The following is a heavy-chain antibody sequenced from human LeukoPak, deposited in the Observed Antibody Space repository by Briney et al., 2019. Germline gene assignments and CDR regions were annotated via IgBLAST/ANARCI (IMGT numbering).Heavy chain of an antibody. J-gene: IGHJ4*02. CDR3: ARAQRWLQLRIDY. CDR2: INPNSGGT. Sequence: ASVKVSCKASGYTFTGYYMHWVRQAPGQGLEWMGWINPNSGGTNYAQKFQGRVTMTRDTSISTAYMELSRLRSDDTAVYYCARAQRWLQLRIDYWGQGTLVTVSS. CDR1: GYTFTGYY. V-gene: IGHV1-2*02. D-gene: IGHD5-24*01.